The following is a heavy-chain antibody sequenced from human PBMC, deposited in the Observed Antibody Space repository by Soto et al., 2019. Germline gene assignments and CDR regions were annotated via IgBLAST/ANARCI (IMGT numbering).Heavy chain of an antibody. CDR3: ARPNSYYYYYGMDV. CDR2: ISYDGSNK. J-gene: IGHJ6*02. V-gene: IGHV3-30-3*01. CDR1: GFTFSSYA. Sequence: QVQLVESGGCVVQPGRSLRLSCAASGFTFSSYAMHWVRQAPGKGLEWVAVISYDGSNKYYADSVKGRFTISRDNSKNTLYLQMNSLRAEDTAVYYCARPNSYYYYYGMDVWGQGTTVTVSS.